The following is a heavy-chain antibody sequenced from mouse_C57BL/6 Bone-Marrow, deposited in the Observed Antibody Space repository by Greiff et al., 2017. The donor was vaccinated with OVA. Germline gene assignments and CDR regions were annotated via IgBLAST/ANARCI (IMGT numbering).Heavy chain of an antibody. D-gene: IGHD3-2*02. V-gene: IGHV5-12*01. J-gene: IGHJ3*01. CDR2: ISNGGGST. Sequence: EVKLQESGGGLVQPGGSLKLSCAASGFTFSDYYMYWVRQTPEKRLEWVAYISNGGGSTYYPDTVKGRFTISRDNAKNTLYLQMSRLKSEDTAMYYCARHDSSGYGFAYWGQGTLVTVSA. CDR1: GFTFSDYY. CDR3: ARHDSSGYGFAY.